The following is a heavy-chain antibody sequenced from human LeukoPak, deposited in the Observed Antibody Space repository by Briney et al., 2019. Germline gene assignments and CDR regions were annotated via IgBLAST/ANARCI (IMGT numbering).Heavy chain of an antibody. D-gene: IGHD3-3*01. Sequence: SDTLSLTCTVSGGSISSYYWSWIRQPPGKGLEWIGYIDYSGATNYNPSLKSRVTVSVDTSKNQFSLKLSSVTAADTAVYYCARESEGFTIFGVVSNWFDPWGQGTLVTVYS. V-gene: IGHV4-59*01. J-gene: IGHJ5*02. CDR3: ARESEGFTIFGVVSNWFDP. CDR2: IDYSGAT. CDR1: GGSISSYY.